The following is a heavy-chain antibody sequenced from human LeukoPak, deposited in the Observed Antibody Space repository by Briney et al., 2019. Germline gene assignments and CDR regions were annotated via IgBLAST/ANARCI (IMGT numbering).Heavy chain of an antibody. Sequence: GGSLRLSCAGSGLTFSSYAMSWVRQAPGKGLEWVSGISASGGSTYYADSVRGRFTISRDNSKNTLYLQMNSLRAEDTAIYYCAKDARRSGSGWSYFDYWGQGTLVTVSS. CDR2: ISASGGST. D-gene: IGHD6-19*01. CDR1: GLTFSSYA. CDR3: AKDARRSGSGWSYFDY. V-gene: IGHV3-23*01. J-gene: IGHJ4*02.